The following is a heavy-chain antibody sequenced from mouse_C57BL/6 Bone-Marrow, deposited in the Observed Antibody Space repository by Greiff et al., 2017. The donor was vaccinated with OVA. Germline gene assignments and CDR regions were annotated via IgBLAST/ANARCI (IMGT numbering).Heavy chain of an antibody. Sequence: EVKLQESGPELVKPGASVKISCKASGYSFTGYYMNWVKQSPEKSLEWIGEINPSTGGTTYNQKFKAKATLTVDKSSSTAYMQLKSLTSEDSAVYYCAREDYYGSSNYWGQGTTLTVSS. V-gene: IGHV1-42*01. CDR3: AREDYYGSSNY. CDR1: GYSFTGYY. CDR2: INPSTGGT. D-gene: IGHD1-1*01. J-gene: IGHJ2*01.